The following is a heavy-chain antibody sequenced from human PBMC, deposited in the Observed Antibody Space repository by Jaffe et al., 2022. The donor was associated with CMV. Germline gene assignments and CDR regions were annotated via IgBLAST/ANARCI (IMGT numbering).Heavy chain of an antibody. CDR3: ARRGVTSWFFDN. D-gene: IGHD2-21*02. CDR1: GGSITSSY. V-gene: IGHV4-59*08. CDR2: MFDSGST. J-gene: IGHJ4*02. Sequence: QVQLQESGPGLVKPSETLSLTCTVSGGSITSSYWSWIRQPPGKGLEWIGSMFDSGSTFYNPSLTSRVAIFVDTSKNQVSLRVSSVTAADTAVYYCARRGVTSWFFDNWGQGTLVTVSS.